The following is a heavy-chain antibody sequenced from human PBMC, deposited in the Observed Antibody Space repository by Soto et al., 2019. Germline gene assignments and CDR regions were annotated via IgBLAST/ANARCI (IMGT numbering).Heavy chain of an antibody. CDR2: ISGSGGST. D-gene: IGHD5-18*01. Sequence: EVQLLESGGGLVQPGGSLRLSCAASGFTFSSYAMSWVRQAPGKGLEWVSAISGSGGSTYYADSVKGRFTISRDNSKNTLYLQMNSLRAEDTAVYYCAKDQGKYRGYSYGRGYYFDYWGQGTLVTVSS. CDR3: AKDQGKYRGYSYGRGYYFDY. J-gene: IGHJ4*02. CDR1: GFTFSSYA. V-gene: IGHV3-23*01.